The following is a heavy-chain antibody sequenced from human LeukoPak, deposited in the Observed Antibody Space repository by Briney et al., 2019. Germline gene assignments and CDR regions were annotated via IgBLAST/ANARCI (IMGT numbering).Heavy chain of an antibody. V-gene: IGHV3-48*01. CDR2: ISSSSSTI. D-gene: IGHD3-9*01. CDR1: GFTFSNSN. CDR3: ARSLSGYYSNYYFDY. Sequence: PGGSLRLSCAASGFTFSNSNMNWVRQAPGKGLEWVSYISSSSSTIYYADSVKGRFTISRDNAKNSLYLQMNSLRAEDTAVYYCARSLSGYYSNYYFDYWGQGTLVTVSS. J-gene: IGHJ4*02.